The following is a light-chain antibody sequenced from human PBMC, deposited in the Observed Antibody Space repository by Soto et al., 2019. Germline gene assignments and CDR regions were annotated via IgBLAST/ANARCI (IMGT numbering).Light chain of an antibody. CDR1: SSDVGGYNY. CDR3: CSFTRRSTLV. J-gene: IGLJ2*01. V-gene: IGLV2-14*01. CDR2: DVS. Sequence: QSALTQPASVSGSPGQSITFSCTGTSSDVGGYNYVSWYQQRPGKVPKLVIYDVSDRPSGVSNRFSGSKSGNTASLTISGLQPEDEGDYYCCSFTRRSTLVFGGGTKVTVL.